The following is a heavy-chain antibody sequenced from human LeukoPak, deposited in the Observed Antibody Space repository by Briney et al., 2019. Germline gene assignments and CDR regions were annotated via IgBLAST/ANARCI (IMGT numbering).Heavy chain of an antibody. J-gene: IGHJ3*02. D-gene: IGHD1-14*01. CDR2: IYYSGNT. CDR3: AREPTGWAFDI. CDR1: GGSISSYY. V-gene: IGHV4-59*06. Sequence: SETLSLTCTVSGGSISSYYWSWIRQHPGKGLEWIGYIYYSGNTYYNPSLKSRVTISVDTSKNQFSLRLSSVTAAGTAVYFCAREPTGWAFDIWGQGTMVTVSS.